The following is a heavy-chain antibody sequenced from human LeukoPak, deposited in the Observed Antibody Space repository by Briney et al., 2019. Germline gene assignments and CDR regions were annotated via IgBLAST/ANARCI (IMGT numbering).Heavy chain of an antibody. CDR1: GGSIDSYY. CDR2: IYYSGST. CDR3: ARAVYGSGSYCYFDY. V-gene: IGHV4-59*01. J-gene: IGHJ4*02. Sequence: PSETLSLTCTVSGGSIDSYYWSWIRQPPGKGLEWIGYIYYSGSTNYNPSLKSRVTISVDTSKNQFSLKLSSVTAADTAVYYCARAVYGSGSYCYFDYWGQGTLVTVSS. D-gene: IGHD3-10*01.